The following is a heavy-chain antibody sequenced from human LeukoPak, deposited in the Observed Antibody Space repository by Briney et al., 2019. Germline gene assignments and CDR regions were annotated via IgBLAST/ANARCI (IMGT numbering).Heavy chain of an antibody. CDR1: RFTFSSYW. CDR2: INQDGSEK. J-gene: IGHJ4*02. V-gene: IGHV3-7*03. Sequence: GGSLRLSCAASRFTFSSYWMNWVRQAPGKGLEWVANINQDGSEKYYVDSVKGRFTISRDNAKNSLYLQMNSLRAEDTAVYYCARGGSVYYYPDYWGQGTLVTVSS. D-gene: IGHD3-22*01. CDR3: ARGGSVYYYPDY.